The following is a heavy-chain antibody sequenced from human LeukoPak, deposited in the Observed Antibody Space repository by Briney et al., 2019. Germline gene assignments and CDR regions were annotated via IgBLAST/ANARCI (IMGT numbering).Heavy chain of an antibody. J-gene: IGHJ5*02. CDR1: GGSTSSSSYY. Sequence: SETLSLTCTVSGGSTSSSSYYWGWIRQPPGKGLEWIGSIYYSGSTYYNPSLKSRVTISVDTSKNQFSLKLSSVTAADTAVYYCARVGSTSTNWFDPWGQGTLVTVSS. CDR2: IYYSGST. V-gene: IGHV4-39*07. D-gene: IGHD2-2*01. CDR3: ARVGSTSTNWFDP.